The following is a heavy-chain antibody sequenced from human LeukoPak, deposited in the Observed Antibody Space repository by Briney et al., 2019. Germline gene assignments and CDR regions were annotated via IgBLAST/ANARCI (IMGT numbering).Heavy chain of an antibody. CDR2: INPSGGST. CDR3: AREGYCSGTNCLPDY. J-gene: IGHJ4*02. D-gene: IGHD2-2*01. Sequence: GASVKVSCKASGYTFTSYGISWVRQAPGQGLEWMGIINPSGGSTTYAQKLQGRLSMTSDTSTSTVYMQVSSLRSEDTAVYYCAREGYCSGTNCLPDYWGQGTLVTVSS. CDR1: GYTFTSYG. V-gene: IGHV1-46*01.